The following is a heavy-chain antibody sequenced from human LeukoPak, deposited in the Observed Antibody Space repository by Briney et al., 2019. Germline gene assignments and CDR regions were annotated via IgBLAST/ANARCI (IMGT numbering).Heavy chain of an antibody. CDR3: ARARGYSGYHPIDY. D-gene: IGHD5-12*01. V-gene: IGHV1-46*01. Sequence: ASVKVSCKASGNTFTSYFMHWVRQAPGQGLEWMGTINPNDGSTSDAQNFQGRVTMTRDTSTSTVYMELSSLRSEDTAVYFCARARGYSGYHPIDYWGQGTLVTVSS. CDR2: INPNDGST. CDR1: GNTFTSYF. J-gene: IGHJ4*02.